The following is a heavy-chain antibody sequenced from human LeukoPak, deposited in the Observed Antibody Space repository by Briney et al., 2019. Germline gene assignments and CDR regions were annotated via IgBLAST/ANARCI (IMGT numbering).Heavy chain of an antibody. V-gene: IGHV3-23*01. J-gene: IGHJ4*02. CDR1: GFTFSRYA. D-gene: IGHD3-16*01. CDR3: ASTHWGDVDY. CDR2: ITGSGGTGRT. Sequence: PGGSLRLSCAASGFTFSRYAMGWVRQAPGKGLEWISGITGSGGTGRTYYADSVKGRFIISRDNSKNTLYLQMNSLRAEDTAVYFWASTHWGDVDYWGQGTLVTVSS.